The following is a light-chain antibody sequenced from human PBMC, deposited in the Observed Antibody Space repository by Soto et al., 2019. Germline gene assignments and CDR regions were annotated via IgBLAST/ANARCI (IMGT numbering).Light chain of an antibody. V-gene: IGLV1-44*01. CDR2: SNT. Sequence: QSVLTQPPSASGTPGQRVTISCSGSSSNIGSNTVNWYQQLPGTAPKLLIYSNTQRPSGVPDRFSGSKSGTSASLAISGLQAEDEADYYCSSYTSSSTLYVFGNGTKVTVL. CDR3: SSYTSSSTLYV. CDR1: SSNIGSNT. J-gene: IGLJ1*01.